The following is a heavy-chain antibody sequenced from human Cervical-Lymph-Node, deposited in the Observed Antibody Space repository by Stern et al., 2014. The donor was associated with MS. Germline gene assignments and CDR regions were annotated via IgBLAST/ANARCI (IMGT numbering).Heavy chain of an antibody. Sequence: QVQLQESGPGLVKPSETLSLTCTVSGGSISSSSYYWGWIRQPPGKGLEWIGRIYYSGSTYYNPSLKSRVTISVDTSNNQFSLKLSSVTAADTAVYYCARLSTRGVNFDYWGQGTLVTVSS. CDR3: ARLSTRGVNFDY. V-gene: IGHV4-39*01. J-gene: IGHJ4*02. CDR1: GGSISSSSYY. CDR2: IYYSGST. D-gene: IGHD5-12*01.